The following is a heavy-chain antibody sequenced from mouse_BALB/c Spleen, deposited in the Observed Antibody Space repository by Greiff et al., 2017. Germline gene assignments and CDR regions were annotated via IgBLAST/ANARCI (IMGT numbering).Heavy chain of an antibody. CDR2: ISSGSSTI. J-gene: IGHJ4*01. Sequence: DVHLVESGGGLVQPGGSRKLSCAASGFTFSSFGMHWVRQAPEKGLEWVAYISSGSSTIYYADTVKGRFTISRDNPKNTLFLQMTSLRSEDTAMYYCARGRYDEGYAMDYWGQGTSVTVSS. D-gene: IGHD2-14*01. CDR3: ARGRYDEGYAMDY. V-gene: IGHV5-17*02. CDR1: GFTFSSFG.